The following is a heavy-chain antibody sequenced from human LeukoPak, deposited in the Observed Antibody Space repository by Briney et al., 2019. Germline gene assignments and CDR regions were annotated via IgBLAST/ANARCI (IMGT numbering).Heavy chain of an antibody. CDR3: ARDEYRSRWLHP. Sequence: GGSLRLSCAASGFTFSSYWMSWVRLAPGKGLEWVGNIKGDRSEKWYVDSVKGRFTISRDNAQNSVYLQMNSLRAEDTALYYCARDEYRSRWLHPWGQGTLVTVTS. CDR1: GFTFSSYW. CDR2: IKGDRSEK. V-gene: IGHV3-7*01. D-gene: IGHD4-11*01. J-gene: IGHJ5*02.